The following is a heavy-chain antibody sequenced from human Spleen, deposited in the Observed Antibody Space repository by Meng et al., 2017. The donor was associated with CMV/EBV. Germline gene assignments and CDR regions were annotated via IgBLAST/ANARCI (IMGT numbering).Heavy chain of an antibody. V-gene: IGHV4-39*07. CDR1: GGSISSSSYY. D-gene: IGHD2-15*01. CDR2: IYYSGST. J-gene: IGHJ4*02. Sequence: QLQDPGPGLVKPSETLSLTCTVSGGSISSSSYYWGWIRQPPGKGLEWIGSIYYSGSTYYNPSLKSRVTISVDTSKNQFSLKLSSVTAADTAVYYCARVGVADPLPAFDYWGQGTLVTVSS. CDR3: ARVGVADPLPAFDY.